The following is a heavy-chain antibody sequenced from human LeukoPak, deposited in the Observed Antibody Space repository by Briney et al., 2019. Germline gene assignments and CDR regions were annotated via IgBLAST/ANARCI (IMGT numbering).Heavy chain of an antibody. CDR2: ISWNSGSI. D-gene: IGHD1-26*01. Sequence: GGSLRLSCAASGFTFDDYAMHWVRQAPGKGLEWVSGISWNSGSIGYADSVKGRFTISRDNAKNSLYLQMNSLRAEDTALYYCAKGSEWELLNASDIWGQGTMVTVSS. J-gene: IGHJ3*02. CDR3: AKGSEWELLNASDI. CDR1: GFTFDDYA. V-gene: IGHV3-9*01.